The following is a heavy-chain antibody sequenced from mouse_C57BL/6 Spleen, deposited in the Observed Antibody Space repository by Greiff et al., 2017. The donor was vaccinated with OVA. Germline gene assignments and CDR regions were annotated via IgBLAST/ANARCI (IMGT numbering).Heavy chain of an antibody. Sequence: QVQLQQPGAELVKPGASVKLSCKASGYTFTSYWMNWVKQRPGQGLEWIGMIHPNSGSTNYNEKFKSKATLTVDKSSSTAYMQLSSLTSADSAVYYCARSGDYYGGYWGQGTTLTVSS. CDR1: GYTFTSYW. D-gene: IGHD1-1*01. CDR2: IHPNSGST. CDR3: ARSGDYYGGY. J-gene: IGHJ2*01. V-gene: IGHV1-64*01.